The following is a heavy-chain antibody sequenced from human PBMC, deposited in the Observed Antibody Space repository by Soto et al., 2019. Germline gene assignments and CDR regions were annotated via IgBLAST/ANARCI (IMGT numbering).Heavy chain of an antibody. D-gene: IGHD3-3*02. Sequence: EVQLVESGGGLVQPGGSLRLSCAASGFSFSSYSMNWVRQAPGEGLEWISYITPSSSAIHYADSVKGRFTISRDNAKNLLYLQMNSLRDEDTAVYYCVAIIFGSKDWGQGTLVTVSS. CDR1: GFSFSSYS. J-gene: IGHJ4*02. CDR2: ITPSSSAI. CDR3: VAIIFGSKD. V-gene: IGHV3-48*02.